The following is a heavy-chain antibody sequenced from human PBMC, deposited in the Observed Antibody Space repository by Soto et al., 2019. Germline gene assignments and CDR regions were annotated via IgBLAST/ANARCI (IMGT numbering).Heavy chain of an antibody. CDR3: ARHPGPDYGCNSLVSLDYGMDV. V-gene: IGHV4-39*01. CDR1: GGSISSSSYY. CDR2: IYYSGST. D-gene: IGHD4-17*01. J-gene: IGHJ6*02. Sequence: SETLSLTCTVSGGSISSSSYYWGWIRQPPGKGLEWIGSIYYSGSTYYNPSLKSRVTISVDTSKNQFSLKLSSVTAADTAVYYCARHPGPDYGCNSLVSLDYGMDVWGQGTTVTVSS.